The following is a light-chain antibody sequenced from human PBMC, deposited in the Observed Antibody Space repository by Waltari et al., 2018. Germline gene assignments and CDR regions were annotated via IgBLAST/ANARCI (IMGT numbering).Light chain of an antibody. CDR2: AAS. J-gene: IGKJ1*01. CDR1: QGISNF. CDR3: QKYHSAPRT. Sequence: DIQMTQSPSSLSASVGDRVAISCRASQGISNFLAWYQQKPGKPPTLLIYAASNLQSGVPSRFSGSGSGTDFTLTITSLQPDDVATYYCQKYHSAPRTFGQGTKVEIK. V-gene: IGKV1-27*01.